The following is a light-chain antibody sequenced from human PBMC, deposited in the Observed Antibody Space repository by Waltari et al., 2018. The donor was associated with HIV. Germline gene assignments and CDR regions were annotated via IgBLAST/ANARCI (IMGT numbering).Light chain of an antibody. CDR3: QAWDTTTVV. CDR2: EDS. CDR1: KLGDKY. Sequence: SYELTQSPSVSVSPGQTASITCPGAKLGDKYACWYQQKPGQSPVLVIYEDSKRPSGIPERFSGSNSGNTATLTISGTQAMDEADYYCQAWDTTTVVFGGGTKLTVL. V-gene: IGLV3-1*01. J-gene: IGLJ2*01.